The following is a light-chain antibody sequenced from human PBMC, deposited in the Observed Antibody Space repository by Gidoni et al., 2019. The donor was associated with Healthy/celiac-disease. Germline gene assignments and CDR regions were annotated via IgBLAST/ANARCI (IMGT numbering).Light chain of an antibody. CDR1: QSVSSTY. CDR3: QQYGSSTPLT. CDR2: DAS. V-gene: IGKV3D-20*01. Sequence: EIVLTQYPATLSLSPGERATLACGASQSVSSTYSAWHQQKPGLAPRLLIYDASTRATGIPDRCSGSGSGTAFTLTISRLEPEDFSAYYCQQYGSSTPLTFGQGTRLEIK. J-gene: IGKJ5*01.